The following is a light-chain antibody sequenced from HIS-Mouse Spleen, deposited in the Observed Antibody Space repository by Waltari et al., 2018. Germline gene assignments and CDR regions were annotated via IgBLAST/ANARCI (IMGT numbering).Light chain of an antibody. J-gene: IGLJ2*01. V-gene: IGLV2-14*03. CDR1: SSDVGGYNY. CDR3: SSYTSSSTVV. Sequence: QSALTQPASVSGSPGQSITISCTGTSSDVGGYNYVSWYQQHPGKAPKLMIYDFRNRPSGVSNRFSGSKSGNTASLTISGLQAEDEADYHCSSYTSSSTVVFGGGTKLTVL. CDR2: DFR.